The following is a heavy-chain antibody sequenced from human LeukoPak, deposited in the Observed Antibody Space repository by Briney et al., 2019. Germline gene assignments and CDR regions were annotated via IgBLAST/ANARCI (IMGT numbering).Heavy chain of an antibody. J-gene: IGHJ3*02. Sequence: SETLSLTCTVSGGSISSSSYYWGWIRQPPGKGLEWIGSIYYSGSTYYNPSLKSRVTISVDTSKNQFSLKLSSVTAADTAVHYCARGVLYYYDSSGYYGPNHFDIWGQGTMVTVSS. CDR1: GGSISSSSYY. V-gene: IGHV4-39*01. CDR3: ARGVLYYYDSSGYYGPNHFDI. D-gene: IGHD3-22*01. CDR2: IYYSGST.